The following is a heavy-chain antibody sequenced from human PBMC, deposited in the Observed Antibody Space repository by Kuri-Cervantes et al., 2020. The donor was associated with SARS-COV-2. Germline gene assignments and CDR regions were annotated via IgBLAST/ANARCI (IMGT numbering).Heavy chain of an antibody. CDR1: GGTFSSYA. V-gene: IGHV1-69*10. J-gene: IGHJ3*02. CDR3: AREPSYYYGSGMAFDI. Sequence: SVKVSCKASGGTFSSYAISWVRQAPGQGLEWMGGIIPILGIANYAQKFQGRVTITADKSTSTAYMELSSLRSEDTAVYYCAREPSYYYGSGMAFDIWGQGTMVT. D-gene: IGHD3-10*01. CDR2: IIPILGIA.